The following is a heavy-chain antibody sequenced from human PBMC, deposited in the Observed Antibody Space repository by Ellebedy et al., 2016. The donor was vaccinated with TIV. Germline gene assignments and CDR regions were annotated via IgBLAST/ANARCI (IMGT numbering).Heavy chain of an antibody. D-gene: IGHD3-22*01. CDR1: GGSTSGYY. Sequence: SETLSLXXTVSGGSTSGYYWSWIRQPPGKGLEWIGYIYYSGNTNYNPSLKSRVTISIDTSREQFSLRLSSVSAADTAVYYCARVVSRGPSFYLWGQGTLVTVSS. CDR3: ARVVSRGPSFYL. CDR2: IYYSGNT. J-gene: IGHJ4*02. V-gene: IGHV4-59*01.